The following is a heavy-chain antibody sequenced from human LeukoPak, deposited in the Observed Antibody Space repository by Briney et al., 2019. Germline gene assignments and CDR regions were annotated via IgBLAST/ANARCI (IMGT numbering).Heavy chain of an antibody. D-gene: IGHD3-3*01. V-gene: IGHV3-23*01. CDR3: AKTYVSDFWSGLGI. Sequence: GGSLRLSCAASEFTFSNYAMSWVRQAPGKGLEWVSTISGSGGSTYYADSVKGRFTISRDNSKNTLYLQMNSLRAEDTAVYYCAKTYVSDFWSGLGIWGQGTMVTVSS. J-gene: IGHJ3*02. CDR1: EFTFSNYA. CDR2: ISGSGGST.